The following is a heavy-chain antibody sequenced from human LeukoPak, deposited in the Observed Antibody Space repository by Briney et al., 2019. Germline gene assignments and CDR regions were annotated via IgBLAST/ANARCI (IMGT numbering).Heavy chain of an antibody. Sequence: GASVKVSCKASGYTFTGYYMHWVRQAPGQGVEWMGWINPNSGGTNYAQKFQGRVTMTRDTSISTAYMELSRLRSDDTAVYYCASLYGSGSTDYYYYGMDVWGQGTTVTVSS. CDR3: ASLYGSGSTDYYYYGMDV. J-gene: IGHJ6*02. CDR2: INPNSGGT. CDR1: GYTFTGYY. V-gene: IGHV1-2*02. D-gene: IGHD3-10*01.